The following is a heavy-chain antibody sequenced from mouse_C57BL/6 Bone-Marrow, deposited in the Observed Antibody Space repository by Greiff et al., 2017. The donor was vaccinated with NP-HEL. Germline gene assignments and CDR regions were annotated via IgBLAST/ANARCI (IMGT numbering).Heavy chain of an antibody. V-gene: IGHV1-18*01. CDR2: ITANNGGT. CDR1: GYTFTDYN. J-gene: IGHJ1*03. Sequence: EVQLQESVHQLVKPGASVKIPCKASGYTFTDYNMDWVKQSHGKSLEWIGDITANNGGTIYNQKFKGKATLTVDKSSSTAYMELRSLTSEDTAVYYCARVWGYFDVWGTGTTVTVS. CDR3: ARVWGYFDV.